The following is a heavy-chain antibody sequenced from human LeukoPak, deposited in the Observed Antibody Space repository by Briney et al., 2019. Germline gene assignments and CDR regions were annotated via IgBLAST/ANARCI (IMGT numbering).Heavy chain of an antibody. D-gene: IGHD3-3*01. CDR3: ARAPNSDFWSGYSHYMDV. CDR2: ISGSGGST. Sequence: PGGSLRLSCAASGFAFNQYVIHWARQAPGKGLEWVSGISGSGGSTYYAASVRGRFIISRDSSKNTIFLQMSSLRAEDTAAYYCARAPNSDFWSGYSHYMDVWGKGTTAFVSS. CDR1: GFAFNQYV. V-gene: IGHV3-23*01. J-gene: IGHJ6*03.